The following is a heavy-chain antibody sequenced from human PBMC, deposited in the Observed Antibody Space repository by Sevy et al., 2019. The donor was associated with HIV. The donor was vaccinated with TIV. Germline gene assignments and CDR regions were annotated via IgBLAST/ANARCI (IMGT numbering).Heavy chain of an antibody. J-gene: IGHJ1*01. CDR2: IWYDGSNK. CDR1: GFTISRYG. D-gene: IGHD5-18*01. Sequence: GGSLRLSCAASGFTISRYGMHWVRQAPGKGLEWVAVIWYDGSNKYYADSVKGRFTISRDNSKNTLYLQMNSLRAEDTAVYYCARGERDTAMEYFQHWGQGTLVTVSS. CDR3: ARGERDTAMEYFQH. V-gene: IGHV3-33*01.